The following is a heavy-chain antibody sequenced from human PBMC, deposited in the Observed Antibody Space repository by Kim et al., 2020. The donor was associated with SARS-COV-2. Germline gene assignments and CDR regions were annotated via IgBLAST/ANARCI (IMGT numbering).Heavy chain of an antibody. J-gene: IGHJ6*02. D-gene: IGHD1-26*01. CDR2: ITYDGSNK. CDR3: ARDPGSRHLGLTCSYYAMDV. CDR1: GFTFSSCA. Sequence: GGSLRLSCAASGFTFSSCAMHWVRQAPGKGLEWVAVITYDGSNKNYADSVKGRFTISRDNAKNTLYLQMNSLRAEDTAMYYCARDPGSRHLGLTCSYYAMDVWGQGTTVTVSS. V-gene: IGHV3-30-3*01.